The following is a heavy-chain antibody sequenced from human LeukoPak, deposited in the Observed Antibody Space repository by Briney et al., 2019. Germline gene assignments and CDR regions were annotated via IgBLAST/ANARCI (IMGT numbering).Heavy chain of an antibody. Sequence: ASVKVSGKASGYTFTSYGISWVRQAPGQGLEWMGWISAYNGNTNYAQKLQGRVTMTTDTSTSTAYMELRSLRSDDTAVYYCAREIAAAGTGSFDYWGQGTLVTVSS. CDR1: GYTFTSYG. D-gene: IGHD6-13*01. CDR3: AREIAAAGTGSFDY. CDR2: ISAYNGNT. J-gene: IGHJ4*02. V-gene: IGHV1-18*01.